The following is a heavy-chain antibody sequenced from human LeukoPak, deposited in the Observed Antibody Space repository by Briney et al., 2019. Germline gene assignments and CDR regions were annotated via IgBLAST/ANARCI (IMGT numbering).Heavy chain of an antibody. CDR3: AKVAGDRMDH. D-gene: IGHD6-13*01. Sequence: AASVKVSCKASGYTLATYGFCWVRQAPGHGLEWMGWISANSGKTDYAQKFQGRVTMTTDTSTTTAYMELRSLRPDDTALYFCAKVAGDRMDHWGQGTLLTVSS. J-gene: IGHJ4*02. V-gene: IGHV1-18*01. CDR1: GYTLATYG. CDR2: ISANSGKT.